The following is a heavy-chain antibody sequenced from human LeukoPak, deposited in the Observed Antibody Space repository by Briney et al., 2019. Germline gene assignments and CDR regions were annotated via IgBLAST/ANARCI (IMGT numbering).Heavy chain of an antibody. CDR1: GGSINSYS. Sequence: IPSENLSRICIVSGGSINSYSWTWIRQPPGKGLEWIGYFSYSGSTNYNPSLNSRVTISVDTSKNQVSLNLSSVTAADTAVYYCSRVLSRAFHVWGQGTMVTVSS. J-gene: IGHJ3*01. CDR2: FSYSGST. CDR3: SRVLSRAFHV. D-gene: IGHD3-16*02. V-gene: IGHV4-59*01.